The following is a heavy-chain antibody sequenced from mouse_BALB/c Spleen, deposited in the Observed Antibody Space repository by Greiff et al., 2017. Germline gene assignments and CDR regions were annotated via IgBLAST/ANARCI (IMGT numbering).Heavy chain of an antibody. CDR1: GYTFTDYE. CDR2: IDPETGGT. CDR3: TRKETGKGGYY. V-gene: IGHV1-15*01. Sequence: QVQLKQSGAELVRPGASVTLSCKASGYTFTDYEMHWVKQTPVHGLEWIGAIDPETGGTAYNQKFKGKATLTADKSSSTAYMELRSLTSEDSAVYYCTRKETGKGGYYWGQGTTLTVSS. D-gene: IGHD4-1*01. J-gene: IGHJ2*01.